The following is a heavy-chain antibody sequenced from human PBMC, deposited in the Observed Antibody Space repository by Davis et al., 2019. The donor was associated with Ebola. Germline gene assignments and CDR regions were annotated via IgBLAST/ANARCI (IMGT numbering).Heavy chain of an antibody. D-gene: IGHD3-22*01. V-gene: IGHV1-2*04. CDR1: GYTFTGYY. CDR3: ARAITMIVAESWFDP. Sequence: AASVKVSCKASGYTFTGYYMHWVRQAPGQGLEWMGWINPNSGGTNYAQKFQGWVTMTRDTSISTAYMELSRLRSDDTAVYYCARAITMIVAESWFDPWGQGTLVTVSS. J-gene: IGHJ5*02. CDR2: INPNSGGT.